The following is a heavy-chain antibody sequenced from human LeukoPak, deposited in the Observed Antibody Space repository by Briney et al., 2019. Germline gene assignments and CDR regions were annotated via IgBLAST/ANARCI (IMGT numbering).Heavy chain of an antibody. D-gene: IGHD6-13*01. CDR2: ISSSSYI. CDR1: GFTFRSYS. CDR3: ARDLAAAGTRGLDY. V-gene: IGHV3-21*01. J-gene: IGHJ4*02. Sequence: GGSLRLSCAASGFTFRSYSMNWVRQAPGKGLEWVSSISSSSYIYYADSVKGRFTISRDNAKNSLYLQMNNLRAEDTAVYYCARDLAAAGTRGLDYWGQGTLVTVSS.